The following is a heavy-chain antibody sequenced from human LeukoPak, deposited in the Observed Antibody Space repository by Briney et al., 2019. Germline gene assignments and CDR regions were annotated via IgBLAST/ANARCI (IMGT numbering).Heavy chain of an antibody. V-gene: IGHV4-61*01. J-gene: IGHJ4*02. CDR1: GGSISSSSYY. CDR2: IYYSGST. D-gene: IGHD3-10*01. Sequence: SETLSLTCTVSGGSISSSSYYWGWIRQPPGKGPEWIGYIYYSGSTNYNPSLRSRVTISVDTSKNQFSLKVRSVTAADTAVYYCAREKPFGETHYPTNWGQGTLVIVSS. CDR3: AREKPFGETHYPTN.